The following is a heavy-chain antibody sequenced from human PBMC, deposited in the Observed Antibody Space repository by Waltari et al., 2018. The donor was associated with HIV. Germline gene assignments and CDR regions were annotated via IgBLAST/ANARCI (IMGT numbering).Heavy chain of an antibody. CDR3: ARVAVGSREGYYGMDV. CDR2: ISSSSSTI. D-gene: IGHD2-15*01. CDR1: GFTFSSYS. J-gene: IGHJ6*02. Sequence: EVQLVESGGGLVQPGGSLRLSCAASGFTFSSYSMNWVRQAPGKGLEWVSYISSSSSTIYYADSVKGRFTISRDNAKNSLYLQMNSLRAEDTAVYYCARVAVGSREGYYGMDVWGQGTTVTVSS. V-gene: IGHV3-48*01.